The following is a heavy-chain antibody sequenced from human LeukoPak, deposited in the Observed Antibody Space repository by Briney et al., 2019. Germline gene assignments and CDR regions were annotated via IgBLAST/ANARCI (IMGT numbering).Heavy chain of an antibody. CDR2: INTNTGNP. V-gene: IGHV7-4-1*02. Sequence: ASVKVSCKASGYTFTSYAMNWVRQAPGQGLEWMGWINTNTGNPTYARGFTGRFVFSLDTSVSTAYLQISRLKAEDTAVYYCARAAEEEEGITMVRGVGIYYYYYMDVWGKGTTVTVSS. D-gene: IGHD3-10*01. CDR3: ARAAEEEEGITMVRGVGIYYYYYMDV. J-gene: IGHJ6*03. CDR1: GYTFTSYA.